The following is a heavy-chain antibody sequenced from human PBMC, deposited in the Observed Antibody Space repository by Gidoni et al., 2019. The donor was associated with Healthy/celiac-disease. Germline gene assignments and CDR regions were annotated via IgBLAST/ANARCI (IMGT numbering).Heavy chain of an antibody. CDR2: FDPEECET. D-gene: IGHD6-13*01. Sequence: QVQLVQSGAEVQKPGASVTVSCKVSGYTLTELSMHWVRPAPGKGLEWMGGFDPEECETIYAQKFQGRVTMTEDTSTDTAYMELSSLRSEDTAVYYCATVDSSSFYYYYGMDVWGQGTTVTVSS. CDR1: GYTLTELS. CDR3: ATVDSSSFYYYYGMDV. V-gene: IGHV1-24*01. J-gene: IGHJ6*02.